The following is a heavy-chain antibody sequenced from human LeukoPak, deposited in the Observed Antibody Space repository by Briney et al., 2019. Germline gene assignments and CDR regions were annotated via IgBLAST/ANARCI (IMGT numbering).Heavy chain of an antibody. CDR1: GYTFSGYY. Sequence: AASVKVSCKASGYTFSGYYMHWVRQAPGQGLEWMGWINPNSGGTNYAQEVQGRVTMTRDTSISTVYMELSRLRSDDTAVYYCARDRESIAAFDYWGQGNLVTVSS. CDR3: ARDRESIAAFDY. V-gene: IGHV1-2*02. CDR2: INPNSGGT. J-gene: IGHJ4*02. D-gene: IGHD6-6*01.